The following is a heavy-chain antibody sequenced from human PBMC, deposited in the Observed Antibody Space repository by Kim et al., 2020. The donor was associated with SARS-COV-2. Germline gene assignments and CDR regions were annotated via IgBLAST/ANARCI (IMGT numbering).Heavy chain of an antibody. D-gene: IGHD1-26*01. V-gene: IGHV1-3*04. CDR3: ARLVGPTAIDLDY. Sequence: ASVKVSCKGSGYTFSNAGIHWVRQAPGQSLEWMGWINTGNAYTVYSEKFQGRVTFTRDTSASTAYMELSSLRSEDTAVYYCARLVGPTAIDLDYWGRGTLVTVSS. J-gene: IGHJ4*02. CDR1: GYTFSNAG. CDR2: INTGNAYT.